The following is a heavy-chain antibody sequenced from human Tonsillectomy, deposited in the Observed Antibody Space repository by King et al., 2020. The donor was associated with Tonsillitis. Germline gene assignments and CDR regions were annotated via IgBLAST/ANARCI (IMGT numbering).Heavy chain of an antibody. D-gene: IGHD3-9*01. CDR2: IRSKANSFAT. CDR1: GFILSGSA. CDR3: AWGHYDILTLGGLDY. J-gene: IGHJ4*02. V-gene: IGHV3-73*01. Sequence: VQLVESGGGLVQPGGSLKLSCAASGFILSGSAMHWVRQASGKGLEWVGRIRSKANSFATTYPASVKGRFTIFRDDSKNTAYLQMNRLKTEDTAVYYCAWGHYDILTLGGLDYWGQGALVTVSS.